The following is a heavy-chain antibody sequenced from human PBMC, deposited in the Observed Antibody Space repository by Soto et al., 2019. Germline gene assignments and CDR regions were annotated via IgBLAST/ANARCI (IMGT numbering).Heavy chain of an antibody. CDR1: GFTFRGPA. J-gene: IGHJ4*02. V-gene: IGHV3-23*01. D-gene: IGHD2-15*01. CDR2: ISGGTT. CDR3: AKGSGPARPYYFDY. Sequence: PGGSLRLSCAASGFTFRGPAMSWVRQAPGKGLEWVSAISGGTTYYADSVKGRFTISRDNSKNTLYLQLTGLRAEDTAVYSRAKGSGPARPYYFDYWGQGALVTVSS.